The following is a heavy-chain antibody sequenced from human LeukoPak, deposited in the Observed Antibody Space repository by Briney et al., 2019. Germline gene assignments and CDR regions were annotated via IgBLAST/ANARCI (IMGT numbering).Heavy chain of an antibody. V-gene: IGHV4-59*01. CDR2: VYYTGST. J-gene: IGHJ4*02. CDR1: GGSTRSYY. D-gene: IGHD3-10*01. Sequence: TASETLSLTCTVSGGSTRSYYWSWIRQPPGKGLGWIGYVYYTGSTNYNPSLKSRVTISLDTSKNQFTLNLSSVTAADTAVYYCAREDGSVFDYWGQGSLVTVSS. CDR3: AREDGSVFDY.